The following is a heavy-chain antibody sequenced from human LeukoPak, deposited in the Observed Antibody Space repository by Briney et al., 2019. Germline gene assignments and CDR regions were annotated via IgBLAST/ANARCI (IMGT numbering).Heavy chain of an antibody. D-gene: IGHD2-15*01. CDR1: GFTFSSYW. Sequence: GGSLRLSCAAFGFTFSSYWMHWVRPAPGKGLVWVSRINSDWSSTSYADSVKGRFTISRDNAKNTLYLQMNSLRAEDTAVYYCAREICSVARGYFDYWGQGTLVTVSS. V-gene: IGHV3-74*01. CDR3: AREICSVARGYFDY. J-gene: IGHJ4*02. CDR2: INSDWSST.